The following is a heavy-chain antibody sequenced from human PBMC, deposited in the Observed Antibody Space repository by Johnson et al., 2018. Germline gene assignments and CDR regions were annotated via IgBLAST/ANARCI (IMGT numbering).Heavy chain of an antibody. CDR3: AKDARDGSGYFSRGGFDI. Sequence: VQLVESGGGLVQPGRSLRLSCAASGFTFDDYAMHWVRQAPGKGLEWVSGIGWNSANIRYANSVTGRFTISRNNAKNSLLLQRNSLRAEDTALYYCAKDARDGSGYFSRGGFDIWGQGTMVTVSS. CDR1: GFTFDDYA. J-gene: IGHJ3*02. CDR2: IGWNSANI. D-gene: IGHD3-22*01. V-gene: IGHV3-9*01.